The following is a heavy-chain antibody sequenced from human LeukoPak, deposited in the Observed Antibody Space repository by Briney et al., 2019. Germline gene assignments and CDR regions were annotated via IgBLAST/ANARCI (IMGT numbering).Heavy chain of an antibody. CDR3: AKDWAPYCGGDCYFNY. Sequence: GRSLRLSCAASGFIFNNYAMHWVGKPQAKGLEWVAVLSYDGSNKNYADSVKGRFTISRDSSKNTVYLQMNSLRVEDTAVYYCAKDWAPYCGGDCYFNYWGQGTLVTVSS. CDR2: LSYDGSNK. CDR1: GFIFNNYA. V-gene: IGHV3-30*04. D-gene: IGHD2-21*02. J-gene: IGHJ4*02.